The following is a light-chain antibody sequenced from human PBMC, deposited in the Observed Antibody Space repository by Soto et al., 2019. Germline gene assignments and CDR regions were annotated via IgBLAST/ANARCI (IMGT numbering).Light chain of an antibody. Sequence: EIVLTQSPGTLSLSPGERATPSCRASQSISSRYLAWYQQTPGRAPRLLIYGASSRATGIPDRFSGSVSGTDFTLTITRLEPEDFAVYYCHHYDDSPPFTFGPGTKVDIK. J-gene: IGKJ3*01. V-gene: IGKV3-20*01. CDR3: HHYDDSPPFT. CDR2: GAS. CDR1: QSISSRY.